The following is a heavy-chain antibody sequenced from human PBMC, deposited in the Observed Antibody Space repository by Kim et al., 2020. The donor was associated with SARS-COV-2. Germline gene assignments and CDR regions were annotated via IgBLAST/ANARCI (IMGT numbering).Heavy chain of an antibody. CDR1: GGSISSYY. J-gene: IGHJ6*02. D-gene: IGHD3-10*01. CDR3: VRTLSPYYYGSGTLYGMDV. Sequence: SETLSLTCTVSGGSISSYYWSWIRQPAGKGLEWIGRIYTSGSTNYNPSLKSRVTMSVDTSKNQFSLKLSSVTAADTAVYYCVRTLSPYYYGSGTLYGMDVWGQGTTVTVSS. CDR2: IYTSGST. V-gene: IGHV4-4*07.